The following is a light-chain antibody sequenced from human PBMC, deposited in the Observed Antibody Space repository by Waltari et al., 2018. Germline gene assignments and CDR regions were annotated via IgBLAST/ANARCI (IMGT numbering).Light chain of an antibody. Sequence: QTVVTQEPSFSVSPGGTVTLTCGLSSGPVSSRHYPSWHQQTPGQAPRTLIYSTNSRSSGVPGRFSGSILGNKAALTITGAPADYESVYYCVLHMGNLVFGGVVFGGGTKLTVL. V-gene: IGLV8-61*01. J-gene: IGLJ2*01. CDR3: VLHMGNLVFGGVV. CDR2: STN. CDR1: SGPVSSRHY.